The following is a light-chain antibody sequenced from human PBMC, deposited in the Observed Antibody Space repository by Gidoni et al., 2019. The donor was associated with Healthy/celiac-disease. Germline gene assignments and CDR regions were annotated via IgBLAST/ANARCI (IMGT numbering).Light chain of an antibody. CDR3: MQALQTPLYS. CDR2: LGS. Sequence: DSVMTQSALSLPVTPGEPASISCRSSKSLLHSNGYNYLDWYLPKPGQSPQLLIYLGSNRASGVPDRFSGSGSGTDFPLKISRVESEDVWVYYCMQALQTPLYSFGQWTKLEIK. V-gene: IGKV2-28*01. CDR1: KSLLHSNGYNY. J-gene: IGKJ2*03.